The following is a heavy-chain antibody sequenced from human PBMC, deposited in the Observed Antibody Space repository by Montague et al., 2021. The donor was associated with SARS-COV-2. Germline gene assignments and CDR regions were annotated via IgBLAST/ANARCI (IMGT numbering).Heavy chain of an antibody. CDR1: GGSTASHY. D-gene: IGHD6-19*01. J-gene: IGHJ3*01. CDR3: ASGCAFDP. Sequence: SETLSLTCTVSGGSTASHYWNWIRQSPGKRPEWIGFVYYNGDTKANPSLQSQVTFSIDTSETQFSLRLNPGTAADTAVYFCASGCAFDPWGQGRLVTVSS. V-gene: IGHV4-59*08. CDR2: VYYNGDT.